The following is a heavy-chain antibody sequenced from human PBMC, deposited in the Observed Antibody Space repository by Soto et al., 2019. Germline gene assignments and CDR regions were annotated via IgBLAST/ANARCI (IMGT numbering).Heavy chain of an antibody. D-gene: IGHD2-8*01. V-gene: IGHV1-69*01. CDR3: AVAMVREILIFESSGMHV. CDR1: GGSFNNYA. J-gene: IGHJ6*02. CDR2: IIPNFDTP. Sequence: QVHLVQSGAEVKKPGSSVKVSCKTSGGSFNNYAVSWVRQAPGQGLEWMGGIIPNFDTPNYAQKFQDRVTLIADESTSTVYMELRSLRSNDTAVVYCAVAMVREILIFESSGMHVWGHGTTVIVSS.